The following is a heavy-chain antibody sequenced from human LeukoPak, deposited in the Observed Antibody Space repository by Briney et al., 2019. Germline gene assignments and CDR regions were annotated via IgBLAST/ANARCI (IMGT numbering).Heavy chain of an antibody. V-gene: IGHV3-73*01. J-gene: IGHJ3*02. CDR3: TRRVGDAFDI. CDR1: GFTFSGSP. Sequence: GGSLRLSCAASGFTFSGSPMHWVRQASGKGLEWVGRIRSKSNNYATTYGASVNGRFTISRDDSKNTAYLQMNSLKTEDTAVYYCTRRVGDAFDIWGQGTMVTVSS. CDR2: IRSKSNNYAT.